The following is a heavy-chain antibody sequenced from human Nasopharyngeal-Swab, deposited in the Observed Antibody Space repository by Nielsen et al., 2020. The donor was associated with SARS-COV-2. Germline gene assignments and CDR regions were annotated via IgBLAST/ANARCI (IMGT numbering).Heavy chain of an antibody. D-gene: IGHD4-23*01. Sequence: GASLKISCAASGFTFSSYDMHWVRQATGKGLEWVSAIGTAGDTYYPGPVKGRFTISRENAKNSLYLQMNSLRAGDTAVYYCARAHYGGTYYYYYGMDVWGQGTTVTVSS. CDR2: IGTAGDT. CDR1: GFTFSSYD. J-gene: IGHJ6*02. V-gene: IGHV3-13*01. CDR3: ARAHYGGTYYYYYGMDV.